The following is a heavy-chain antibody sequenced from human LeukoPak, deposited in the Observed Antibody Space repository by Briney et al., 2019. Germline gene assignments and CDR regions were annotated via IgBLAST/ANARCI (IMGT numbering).Heavy chain of an antibody. CDR3: ARGGRFGEFNYYYYGMDV. CDR2: IGTAGDT. J-gene: IGHJ6*02. Sequence: GGSLRLSCAASGFTFSSYDMHWVRQATGKGLEWVSAIGTAGDTYYPGSVKGRFTISRENAKNSLYLQMNSLRAGDTAVYYCARGGRFGEFNYYYYGMDVWGQGTTVTASS. V-gene: IGHV3-13*01. CDR1: GFTFSSYD. D-gene: IGHD3-10*01.